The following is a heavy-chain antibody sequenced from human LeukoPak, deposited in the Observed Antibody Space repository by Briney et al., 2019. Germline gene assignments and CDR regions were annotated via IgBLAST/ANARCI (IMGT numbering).Heavy chain of an antibody. CDR1: GFTFSSYW. D-gene: IGHD6-6*01. J-gene: IGHJ6*03. CDR3: ARTDSSSFGLDYYYYYMDL. CDR2: INQDGSEK. V-gene: IGHV3-7*01. Sequence: WGSLTLSCAASGFTFSSYWRSWVRQAAGRGLEWVANINQDGSEKYYVDSVKGRFTMSRDNAKNSLYLQMNSLRDEDTAVYYCARTDSSSFGLDYYYYYMDLWGKGTTVSVSS.